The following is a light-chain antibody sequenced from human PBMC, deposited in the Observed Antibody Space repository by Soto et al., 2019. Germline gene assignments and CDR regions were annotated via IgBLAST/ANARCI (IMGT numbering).Light chain of an antibody. V-gene: IGLV2-14*01. Sequence: QSALTQPASVSGSPGQSITISCTGTSSDVGGHDTVCWYQQHPGKVPKLLIYEVTNRPSGVSCRFSGSKSGTSASLTIFGLQDEDEDDYHCYSCVPGNTVVFGGGTKLTVL. CDR1: SSDVGGHDT. CDR3: YSCVPGNTVV. CDR2: EVT. J-gene: IGLJ2*01.